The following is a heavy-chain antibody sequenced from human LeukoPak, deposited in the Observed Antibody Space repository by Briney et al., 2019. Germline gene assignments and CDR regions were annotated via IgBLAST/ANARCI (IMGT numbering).Heavy chain of an antibody. CDR1: GGSISSSTYY. J-gene: IGHJ6*02. Sequence: PSETLSLTCTVSGGSISSSTYYWGWIRQPPGKGLEWIGSVYYSGTTYYNPSLKSRVTISVDTSKNQFSLKLSSVTAADTAVYYCARASSGYYYGMDVRGQGTTVTVSS. V-gene: IGHV4-39*07. CDR2: VYYSGTT. CDR3: ARASSGYYYGMDV. D-gene: IGHD6-19*01.